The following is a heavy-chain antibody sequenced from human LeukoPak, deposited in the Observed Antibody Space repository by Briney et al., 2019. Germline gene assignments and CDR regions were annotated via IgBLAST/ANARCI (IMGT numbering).Heavy chain of an antibody. D-gene: IGHD2-8*02. Sequence: GGSLRLSCSASGFTFTNSWMAWVRQAPGKGLEWVANIKQDASTKHYADSLKGRFTISRDNTKNSLYLQMNNLRADDTAIYYCTRDTEGTLDYWGQGILVTVAS. V-gene: IGHV3-7*01. CDR1: GFTFTNSW. J-gene: IGHJ4*02. CDR3: TRDTEGTLDY. CDR2: IKQDASTK.